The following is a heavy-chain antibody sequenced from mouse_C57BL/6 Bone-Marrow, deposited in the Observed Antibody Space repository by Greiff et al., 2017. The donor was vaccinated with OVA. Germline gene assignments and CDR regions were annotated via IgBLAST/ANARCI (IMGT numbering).Heavy chain of an antibody. V-gene: IGHV1-82*01. CDR1: GYAFSSSW. CDR3: ARWDYSYAMDY. CDR2: IYPGDGDT. J-gene: IGHJ4*01. Sequence: SGPELVKPGASVKISCKASGYAFSSSWMNWVKQRPGKGLEWIGRIYPGDGDTNYNGKFKGKATLTADKSSSTAYMQLSSLTSEDSAVYFCARWDYSYAMDYWGQGTSVTVSS. D-gene: IGHD2-13*01.